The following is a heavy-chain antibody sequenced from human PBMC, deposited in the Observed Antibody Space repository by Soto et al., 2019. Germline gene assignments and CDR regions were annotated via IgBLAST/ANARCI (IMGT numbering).Heavy chain of an antibody. Sequence: SVKVSCKASGGTFSSYAISWVRQAPGQGLEWMGGIIPIFGTANYAQKFQGRVTITADESTSTAYMELSSLRSEDTAVYYCARDCTNGVCSNWFDPWGQGTLVTVSS. CDR2: IIPIFGTA. CDR1: GGTFSSYA. J-gene: IGHJ5*02. CDR3: ARDCTNGVCSNWFDP. V-gene: IGHV1-69*13. D-gene: IGHD2-8*01.